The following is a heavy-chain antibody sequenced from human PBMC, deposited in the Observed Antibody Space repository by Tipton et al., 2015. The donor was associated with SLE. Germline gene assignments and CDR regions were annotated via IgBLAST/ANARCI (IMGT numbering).Heavy chain of an antibody. CDR1: GGSLSNYF. Sequence: LRLSCAVYGGSLSNYFWSWIRQPPGEGLEWIGEIKHGAITNSNPSLKSRVSISGDTSKNQISLKLNSVIAADTAVYYCVRGVSGAAGNHWDQGTLVTVSS. CDR2: IKHGAIT. J-gene: IGHJ1*01. CDR3: VRGVSGAAGNH. V-gene: IGHV4-34*01. D-gene: IGHD4-23*01.